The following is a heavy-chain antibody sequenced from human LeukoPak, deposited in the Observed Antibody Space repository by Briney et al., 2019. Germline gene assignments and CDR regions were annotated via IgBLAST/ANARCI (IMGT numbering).Heavy chain of an antibody. J-gene: IGHJ5*02. CDR3: ARDIPGYYDILTPPNWFDP. V-gene: IGHV1-18*01. Sequence: ASVKVSCKASGYTFTSYGIIWVRQAPGQGLEWMGWISAYNGNTNYAQKLQGRVTMTTDTSTSTAYMELRSLRSDDTAVYYCARDIPGYYDILTPPNWFDPWGQRTLVTVSS. CDR1: GYTFTSYG. D-gene: IGHD3-9*01. CDR2: ISAYNGNT.